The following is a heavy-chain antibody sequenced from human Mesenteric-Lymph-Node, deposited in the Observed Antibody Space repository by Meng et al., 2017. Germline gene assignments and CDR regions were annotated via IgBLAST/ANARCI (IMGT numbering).Heavy chain of an antibody. D-gene: IGHD6-19*01. CDR2: FDPEDGET. CDR1: GYTLTELS. Sequence: QVQLVQSGAEVKKPGASVKVSCKVSGYTLTELSMHWVRQAPGKGLEWVGGFDPEDGETIYAQKFQGRVTVTEDTSTDTAYMELSSLRSEDTAFYYCAADLVDGSGFLTDYWGQGTLVTVSS. CDR3: AADLVDGSGFLTDY. J-gene: IGHJ4*02. V-gene: IGHV1-24*01.